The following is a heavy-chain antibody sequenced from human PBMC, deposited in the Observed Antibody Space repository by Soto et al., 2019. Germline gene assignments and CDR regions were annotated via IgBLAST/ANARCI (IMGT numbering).Heavy chain of an antibody. CDR1: GYTFTSYA. J-gene: IGHJ6*02. CDR3: ARGRPIAAAGMVGYYYYYYGMDV. CDR2: ISAYNGNT. Sequence: EASVKVSCKASGYTFTSYAMHWVRQAPGQRLEWMGWISAYNGNTNYAQKLQGRVTMTTDTSTSTAYMELRSLRSDDTAVYYCARGRPIAAAGMVGYYYYYYGMDVWGQGTTVTVSS. D-gene: IGHD6-13*01. V-gene: IGHV1-18*01.